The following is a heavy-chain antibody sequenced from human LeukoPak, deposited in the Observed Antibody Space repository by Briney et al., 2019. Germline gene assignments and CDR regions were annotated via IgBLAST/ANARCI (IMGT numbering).Heavy chain of an antibody. CDR3: ASRGWPDAYDI. V-gene: IGHV4-4*07. D-gene: IGHD6-19*01. CDR1: GGSISSFY. J-gene: IGHJ3*02. CDR2: IYTSGIT. Sequence: SETLSLTCTVSGGSISSFYWSWIRQPAGRGLEWIGRIYTSGITNYNPSLKSRVTMSVDTSKNQFSLKLSSVTAAATAVYYCASRGWPDAYDIWFQGTMVTVSS.